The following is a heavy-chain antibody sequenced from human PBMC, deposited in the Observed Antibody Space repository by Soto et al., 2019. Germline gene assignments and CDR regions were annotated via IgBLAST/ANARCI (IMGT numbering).Heavy chain of an antibody. CDR2: VYYGGT. V-gene: IGHV4-59*01. J-gene: IGHJ4*02. Sequence: SETLSLTCTVSGGSMSSNYWSWIRQSPGKGLEWIGFVYYGGTNYNPSFESRVTMSVDTPKNQFSLELKSVTAADTAVYHCVSYRGALYCDHWGQGALVTVSA. CDR3: VSYRGALYCDH. CDR1: GGSMSSNY. D-gene: IGHD4-4*01.